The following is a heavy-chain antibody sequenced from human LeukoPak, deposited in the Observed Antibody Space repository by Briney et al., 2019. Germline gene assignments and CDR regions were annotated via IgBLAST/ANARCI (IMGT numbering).Heavy chain of an antibody. J-gene: IGHJ3*02. CDR2: ISGSGGST. D-gene: IGHD2-21*02. V-gene: IGHV3-23*01. Sequence: GGSLRLSCAASGFTSSSYAMSWVRQAPGKGLEWVSAISGSGGSTYYADSVKGRFTISRDNSKNTLYLQMGSLRAEDMAVYYCARGNCGGDSPCAFDIWGQGTMVTVSS. CDR3: ARGNCGGDSPCAFDI. CDR1: GFTSSSYA.